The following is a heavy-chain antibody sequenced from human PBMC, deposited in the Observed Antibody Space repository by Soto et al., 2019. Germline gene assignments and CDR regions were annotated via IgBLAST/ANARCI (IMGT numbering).Heavy chain of an antibody. J-gene: IGHJ5*02. CDR1: GGAISDARFY. D-gene: IGHD1-26*01. Sequence: QLQLQESGPGLVKPSETLSLTCSLSGGAISDARFYWGWIRQSPGRGREWFGSIFYPGPTFFTPSLQSRVTISVDTSENQFSLKLYSVTAADTALYFCARQKWEQPKWFDPWGQGTLVIVSP. CDR2: IFYPGPT. V-gene: IGHV4-39*01. CDR3: ARQKWEQPKWFDP.